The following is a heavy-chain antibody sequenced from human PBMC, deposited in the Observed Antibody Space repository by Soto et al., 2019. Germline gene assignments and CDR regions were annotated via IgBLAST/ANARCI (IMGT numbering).Heavy chain of an antibody. CDR3: ARVSDCSSSGCYSYFDI. V-gene: IGHV3-74*01. J-gene: IGHJ4*02. CDR2: ISNDGSNT. D-gene: IGHD2-2*01. CDR1: GFTLSDYY. Sequence: EVQLVESGGGLVQPGGSLRLSCAASGFTLSDYYMHWARQAPGKGLVWVSRISNDGSNTDYADYVKGRFTISSDNAKNTMHLQMNSLRAEDTAVYYSARVSDCSSSGCYSYFDIWGQGTLVTVSS.